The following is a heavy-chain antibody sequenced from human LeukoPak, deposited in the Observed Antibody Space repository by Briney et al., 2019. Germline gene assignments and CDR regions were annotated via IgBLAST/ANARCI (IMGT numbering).Heavy chain of an antibody. V-gene: IGHV6-1*01. CDR2: TYYRSKWYN. CDR1: GDSVSSNSAV. D-gene: IGHD6-13*01. J-gene: IGHJ4*02. CDR3: ARGGAAAGLDY. Sequence: SQTLSLTCAISGDSVSSNSAVWNWLRQSPSRGLEWLGRTYYRSKWYNDYAVSVRSRISINPDTSKNQFSLQLNSVTPEDTAVYYCARGGAAAGLDYWGQGTLVTVSS.